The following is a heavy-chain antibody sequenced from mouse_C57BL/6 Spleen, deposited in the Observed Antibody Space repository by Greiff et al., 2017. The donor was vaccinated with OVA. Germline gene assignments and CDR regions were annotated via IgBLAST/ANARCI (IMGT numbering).Heavy chain of an antibody. CDR1: GFTFSDYY. V-gene: IGHV5-16*01. Sequence: EVKLMESEGGLVQPGSSMKLSCTASGFTFSDYYMALVRQVPEKGLEWVANINYDGSSTYYLDSLKSRFIISRDNAKNILYLQISSLESEDTATYYCARVGSSGPYYAMDYWGQGTSVTVSS. D-gene: IGHD3-2*02. CDR3: ARVGSSGPYYAMDY. J-gene: IGHJ4*01. CDR2: INYDGSST.